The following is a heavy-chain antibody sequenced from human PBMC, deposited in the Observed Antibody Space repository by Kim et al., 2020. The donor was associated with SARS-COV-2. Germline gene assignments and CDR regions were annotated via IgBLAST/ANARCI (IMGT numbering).Heavy chain of an antibody. D-gene: IGHD3-10*01. Sequence: AQKLQGRVTMTTDTSTSTAYMELRSLRSDDTAVYYCAREVGLLIRGGLDYWGQGTLVTVSS. V-gene: IGHV1-18*01. CDR3: AREVGLLIRGGLDY. J-gene: IGHJ4*02.